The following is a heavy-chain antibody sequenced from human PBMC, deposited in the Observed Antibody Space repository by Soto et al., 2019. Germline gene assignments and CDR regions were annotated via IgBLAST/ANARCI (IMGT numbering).Heavy chain of an antibody. CDR1: GGTFSSYI. CDR2: IIPILGIA. D-gene: IGHD4-17*01. J-gene: IGHJ4*02. Sequence: GASVEVPCKASGGTFSSYIISRVRLAPGQGLEWMGRIIPILGIANYAQKFQGRVTITADKSTSTAYMELSSLRSEDTAVYYCARGGITTVVMKAFDYWGQGTLVTVSS. CDR3: ARGGITTVVMKAFDY. V-gene: IGHV1-69*02.